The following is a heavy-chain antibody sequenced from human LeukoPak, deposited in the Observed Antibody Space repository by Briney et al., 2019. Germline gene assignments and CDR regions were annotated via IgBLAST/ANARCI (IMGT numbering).Heavy chain of an antibody. CDR3: AKVSSGSYQVDY. CDR2: ISYDGSNK. J-gene: IGHJ4*02. Sequence: GGSLRLSCAAPGFTFSSYGMHWVRQAPGKGLEWVAVISYDGSNKYYADSVKCRFTISRDNSKNTLYLQMNSLRAEDTAVYYCAKVSSGSYQVDYWGQGTLVTVSS. CDR1: GFTFSSYG. D-gene: IGHD1-26*01. V-gene: IGHV3-30*18.